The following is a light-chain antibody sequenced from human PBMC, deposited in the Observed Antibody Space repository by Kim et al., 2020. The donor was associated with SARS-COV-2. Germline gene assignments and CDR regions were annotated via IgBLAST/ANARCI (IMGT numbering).Light chain of an antibody. V-gene: IGLV3-25*03. Sequence: PGQTARITCSGDALPKQYAYWYKQKPGQAPMLVIYKDSERPSGIPERFSGSSSGTTVTLTISGVQAEDEADYYCQSADSSGTPYVVFGGGTQLTVL. CDR1: ALPKQY. CDR3: QSADSSGTPYVV. CDR2: KDS. J-gene: IGLJ2*01.